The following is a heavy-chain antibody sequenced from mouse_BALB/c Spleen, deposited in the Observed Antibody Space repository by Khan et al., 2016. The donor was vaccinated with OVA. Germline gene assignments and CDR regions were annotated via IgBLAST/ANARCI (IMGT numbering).Heavy chain of an antibody. CDR2: INTYTGKP. V-gene: IGHV9-1*02. D-gene: IGHD6-2*01. J-gene: IGHJ1*01. CDR3: ARISSYWYSDF. CDR1: GYTFTNYG. Sequence: QIQLVQSGPELKKPGETVKISCKASGYTFTNYGMNWVKQTPGKGLKWMGWINTYTGKPTYGDDFKGRFALSLETSASTADLQINNLITEDIATYFCARISSYWYSDFWGAGTTVTVSS.